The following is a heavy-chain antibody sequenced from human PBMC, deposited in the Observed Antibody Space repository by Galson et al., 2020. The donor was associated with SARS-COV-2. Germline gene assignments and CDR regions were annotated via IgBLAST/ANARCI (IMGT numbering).Heavy chain of an antibody. CDR3: ARDTLGTGSFYYYGMDV. CDR1: GFTFSDYY. V-gene: IGHV3-11*01. J-gene: IGHJ6*02. CDR2: ITSSGSTK. Sequence: GESLKISCAASGFTFSDYYINWIRQAPGKGLEWVSYITSSGSTKYYADSVKGRFTISRDNVKNSVHLQMNSLRVEDTAVYYCARDTLGTGSFYYYGMDVWGQGTLVTVSS.